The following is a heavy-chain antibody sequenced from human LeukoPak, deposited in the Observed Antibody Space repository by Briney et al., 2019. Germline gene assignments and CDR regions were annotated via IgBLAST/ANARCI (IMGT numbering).Heavy chain of an antibody. CDR1: GFTFSSYA. Sequence: GGSLILSCAASGFTFSSYAMSWVRQSAGKRLELVSTITGSGGTTYFADSVKGRFTISRDNSKNTLYLQMTSLRADDTAVYYCTKYSRSSGVIWDFDSWGQGTQVTVSS. CDR2: ITGSGGTT. J-gene: IGHJ4*02. CDR3: TKYSRSSGVIWDFDS. D-gene: IGHD1-26*01. V-gene: IGHV3-23*01.